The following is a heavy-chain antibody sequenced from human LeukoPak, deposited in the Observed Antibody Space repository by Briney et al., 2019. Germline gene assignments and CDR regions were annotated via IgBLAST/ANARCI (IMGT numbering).Heavy chain of an antibody. CDR1: GGSFRGYY. CDR2: INHSGST. V-gene: IGHV4-34*01. D-gene: IGHD3-9*01. J-gene: IGHJ4*02. Sequence: SETLSLTCAVYGGSFRGYYWSWLRQPPGKGLEWIGEINHSGSTTYNPSLKNLVTMSVDTSKTQFSLKLSSVTAADTAVYYCAREEIDKGYFDYWGQGTLVTVSS. CDR3: AREEIDKGYFDY.